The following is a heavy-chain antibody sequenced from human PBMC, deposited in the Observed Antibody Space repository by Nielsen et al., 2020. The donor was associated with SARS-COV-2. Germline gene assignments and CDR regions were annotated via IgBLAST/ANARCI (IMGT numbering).Heavy chain of an antibody. Sequence: GESLKISCAATGFIFSDYYMTWIRQAPGKGLEWVSYISPDSDTTYYADSVKGRFTISRDNGGNSLYLQMNSLGADDTALYYCARGELLERNECFDMWGQGTMVTVSS. D-gene: IGHD1-26*01. CDR2: ISPDSDTT. V-gene: IGHV3-11*01. CDR1: GFIFSDYY. J-gene: IGHJ3*02. CDR3: ARGELLERNECFDM.